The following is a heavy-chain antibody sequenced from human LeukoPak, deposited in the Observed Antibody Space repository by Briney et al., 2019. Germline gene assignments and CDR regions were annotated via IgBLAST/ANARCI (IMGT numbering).Heavy chain of an antibody. V-gene: IGHV3-23*01. CDR3: AKAVDMVATGFDY. CDR1: GFTFSSYG. J-gene: IGHJ4*02. CDR2: ISGSGGST. D-gene: IGHD5-12*01. Sequence: GGTLRLSCAASGFTFSSYGMSWVRQAPGKGLEWVSAISGSGGSTYYADSVKGRFTISRDNSKNTLYLQMNSLRAEDTAVYYCAKAVDMVATGFDYWGQGTLVTVSS.